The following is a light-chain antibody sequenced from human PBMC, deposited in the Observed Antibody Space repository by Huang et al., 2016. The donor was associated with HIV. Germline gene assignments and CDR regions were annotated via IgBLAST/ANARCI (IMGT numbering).Light chain of an antibody. V-gene: IGKV3-20*01. CDR2: GAS. Sequence: EIVLTQSPGTLSLSPGERATLSCRASQRISSTCLAWYQQKPGQAPRLLIYGASSRATVIPDWFGGSGSGTDFTLTISRLEPEDFAVYYCQQYGSSPPYTFGQGTKLEIK. J-gene: IGKJ2*01. CDR3: QQYGSSPPYT. CDR1: QRISSTC.